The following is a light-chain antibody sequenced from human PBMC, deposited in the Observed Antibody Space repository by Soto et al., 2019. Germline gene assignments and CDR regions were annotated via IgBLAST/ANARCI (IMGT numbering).Light chain of an antibody. CDR1: QSLLYSSNNKNY. CDR2: WAS. CDR3: QQYHGSPSWT. J-gene: IGKJ1*01. Sequence: DIVMTQSPDSLAVSLGERATINCKSSQSLLYSSNNKNYLAWFQQKPGQPPKLLIYWASTRESGVPDRFSGSGSGTDFTLTISSLQAEDVAVYYCQQYHGSPSWTFGQGTKVEIK. V-gene: IGKV4-1*01.